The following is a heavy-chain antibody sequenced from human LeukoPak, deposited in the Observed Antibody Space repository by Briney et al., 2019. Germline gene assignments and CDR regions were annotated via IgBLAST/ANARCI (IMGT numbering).Heavy chain of an antibody. D-gene: IGHD2-2*01. Sequence: GGSLRLSCAASGFTFSSYSMNWVRQAPGKGVEWVSSISSSSSYIYYADSEKGRFTISRDNAKTSLYLQINSLRSEDTAVSCGARDEVVPAATNYYYYYGMDVWGKGTTVTVSS. CDR1: GFTFSSYS. J-gene: IGHJ6*04. CDR3: ARDEVVPAATNYYYYYGMDV. V-gene: IGHV3-21*01. CDR2: ISSSSSYI.